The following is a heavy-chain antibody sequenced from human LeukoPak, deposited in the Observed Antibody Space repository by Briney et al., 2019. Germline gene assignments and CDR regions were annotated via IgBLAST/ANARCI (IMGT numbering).Heavy chain of an antibody. CDR1: GFTFSSYG. D-gene: IGHD1-26*01. V-gene: IGHV3-33*06. CDR2: IWYDGSNK. Sequence: GRSLRLSCAASGFTFSSYGMHWVRQAPGKGLEWVAVIWYDGSNKYYADSVKGRFTISRDNSKNTLYLQMNSLRAEDTAVYYCAKDLYSGSYPEYYFDYWGQGTLVTVSS. CDR3: AKDLYSGSYPEYYFDY. J-gene: IGHJ4*02.